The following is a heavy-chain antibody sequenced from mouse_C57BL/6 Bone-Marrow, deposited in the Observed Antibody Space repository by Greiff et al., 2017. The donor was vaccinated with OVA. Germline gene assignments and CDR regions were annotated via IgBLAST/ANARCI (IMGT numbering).Heavy chain of an antibody. CDR1: GYTFTSYW. CDR2: IDPSDSET. J-gene: IGHJ1*03. CDR3: ARADGYFFWSFAV. D-gene: IGHD2-3*01. Sequence: QVQLQQPGAELVRPGSSVKLSCKASGYTFTSYWMHWVKQRPIQGLEWIGNIDPSDSETQYNQKFKDKATLTVDKSSSTAYMQLSSLSSEDSSVSSYARADGYFFWSFAVWGTGTTVTVSS. V-gene: IGHV1-52*01.